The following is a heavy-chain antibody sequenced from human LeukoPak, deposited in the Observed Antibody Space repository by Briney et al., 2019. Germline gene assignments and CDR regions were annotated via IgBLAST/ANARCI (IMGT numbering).Heavy chain of an antibody. V-gene: IGHV3-48*03. CDR2: ISSSGSTI. J-gene: IGHJ6*03. Sequence: PGGSLRLSCAASGFTFSSYEMNWVRQAPGKGLEWVSYISSSGSTIYYADSVKGRFTVSRDNSKNTLYLQMGSLRAEDMAVYYCARAGRGGFALVTYYYYYYMDVWGKGTTVTVSS. D-gene: IGHD5-18*01. CDR1: GFTFSSYE. CDR3: ARAGRGGFALVTYYYYYYMDV.